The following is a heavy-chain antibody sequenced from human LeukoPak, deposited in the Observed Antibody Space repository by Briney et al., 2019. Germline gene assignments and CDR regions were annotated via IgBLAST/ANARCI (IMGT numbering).Heavy chain of an antibody. J-gene: IGHJ4*02. CDR2: ISYDGNNK. D-gene: IGHD2-2*01. CDR3: ARDRASTSGYYFAY. V-gene: IGHV3-30-3*01. Sequence: PGGSLRLSCAASGFTFSTYDMHWVRQAPGKGLEWVAIISYDGNNKYYADSVKGRFTISRDNSKNTLYLQMNSLRAEDTAVYYCARDRASTSGYYFAYWGQGTLVTVSS. CDR1: GFTFSTYD.